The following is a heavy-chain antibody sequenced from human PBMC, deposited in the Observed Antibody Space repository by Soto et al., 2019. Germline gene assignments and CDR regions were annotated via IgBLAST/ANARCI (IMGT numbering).Heavy chain of an antibody. Sequence: SETLSLTCDDSGDFIGSGDYYRTWIRHPPGKGLDYIRYLYETGKTYYTPSLKSRPCISLDTSKRQFCLRLTTVTAADTAMYYCARSLSSSSGYFNPWGQRTLVTVSS. V-gene: IGHV4-30-4*01. CDR1: GDFIGSGDYY. J-gene: IGHJ5*02. D-gene: IGHD6-6*01. CDR2: LYETGKT. CDR3: ARSLSSSSGYFNP.